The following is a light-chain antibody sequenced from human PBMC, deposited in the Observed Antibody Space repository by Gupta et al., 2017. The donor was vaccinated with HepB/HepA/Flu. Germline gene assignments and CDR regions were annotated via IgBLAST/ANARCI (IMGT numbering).Light chain of an antibody. Sequence: DIVMTQSPDSLAVSLGERATINCKSSQSVLFSSNNKNYLAWYQQKPGQPPKLLIYWSSTRQSGVPDRFIGSGSGTDFTLTISSLQAEDVAVYYCQQYYTTPYTFGRGTKLEIK. V-gene: IGKV4-1*01. CDR1: QSVLFSSNNKNY. CDR3: QQYYTTPYT. J-gene: IGKJ2*01. CDR2: WSS.